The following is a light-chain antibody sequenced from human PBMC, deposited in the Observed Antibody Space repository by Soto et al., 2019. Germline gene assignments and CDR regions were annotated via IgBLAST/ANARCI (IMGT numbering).Light chain of an antibody. V-gene: IGKV3-20*01. CDR3: QQYDSWT. J-gene: IGKJ1*01. CDR2: GAS. Sequence: EIVLTQSPGTLSLSTRERATLSCRASQSVSSNLAWHQQKPGQAPRLLIDGASSRATGVPDRFSGSGSGTDFTLTISRLEPEEFAVYYCQQYDSWTFGQGTKVDI. CDR1: QSVSSN.